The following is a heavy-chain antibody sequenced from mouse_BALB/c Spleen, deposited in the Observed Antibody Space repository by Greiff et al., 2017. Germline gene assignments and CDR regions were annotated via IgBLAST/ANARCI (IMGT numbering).Heavy chain of an antibody. CDR3: ARVTTATPFAY. CDR1: GFTFSSFG. Sequence: EVQLVESGGGLVQPGGSRKLSCAASGFTFSSFGMHWVRQAPEKGLEWVAYISSGSSTIYYADTVKGRFTISRDNPKNTLFLQMTSLRSEDTAMYYCARVTTATPFAYWGQGTLVTVSA. CDR2: ISSGSSTI. D-gene: IGHD1-2*01. V-gene: IGHV5-17*02. J-gene: IGHJ3*01.